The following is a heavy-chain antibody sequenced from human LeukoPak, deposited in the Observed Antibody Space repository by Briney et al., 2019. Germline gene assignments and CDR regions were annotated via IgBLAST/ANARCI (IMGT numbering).Heavy chain of an antibody. V-gene: IGHV4-39*07. Sequence: PSETLSLTCTVSGGSISSSSYYWGWIRQPPGKGLEWIGSVYYTGSTYYNPSLKSRVTISVDTSKNQFSLKLTSVTAADTAVYYCARGGIGYVAGIDYWGQGTLVTVSS. J-gene: IGHJ4*02. CDR2: VYYTGST. CDR1: GGSISSSSYY. CDR3: ARGGIGYVAGIDY. D-gene: IGHD2-2*01.